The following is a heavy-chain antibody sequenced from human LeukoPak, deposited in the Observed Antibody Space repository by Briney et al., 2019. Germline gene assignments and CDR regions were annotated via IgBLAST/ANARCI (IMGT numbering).Heavy chain of an antibody. D-gene: IGHD3-3*01. V-gene: IGHV4-38-2*01. CDR3: ARLSTIFGVAKGTFDY. J-gene: IGHJ4*02. CDR1: GYSISSGCY. Sequence: SETLSLTCAVSGYSISSGCYWGWIRQPPGKGLEWIGSIYRSGSTYYNPSLKSRVTISVDTSKNQFSLKLSSVTAADTAVYYCARLSTIFGVAKGTFDYWGQGTLVTVSS. CDR2: IYRSGST.